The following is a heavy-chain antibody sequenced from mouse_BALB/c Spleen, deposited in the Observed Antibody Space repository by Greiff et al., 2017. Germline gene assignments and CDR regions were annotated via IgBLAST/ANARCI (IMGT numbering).Heavy chain of an antibody. J-gene: IGHJ4*01. D-gene: IGHD2-14*01. CDR3: ARHYRYDGDYAMDY. CDR1: GYTFTSYW. V-gene: IGHV1-69*02. Sequence: QVQLQQPGAELVKPGASVKLSCKASGYTFTSYWMHWVKQRPGQGLEWIGEIDTSDSYTNYNQKFKGKATLTVDKSSSTAYMQLSSLTSEDSAVYYCARHYRYDGDYAMDYWGQGTSVTVSS. CDR2: IDTSDSYT.